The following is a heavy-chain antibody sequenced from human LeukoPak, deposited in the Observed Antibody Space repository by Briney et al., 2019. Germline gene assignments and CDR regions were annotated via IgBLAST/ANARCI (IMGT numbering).Heavy chain of an antibody. CDR3: ARGYARYDILTGSCFDS. D-gene: IGHD3-9*01. J-gene: IGHJ4*02. Sequence: GRSLRLSCAASGFTFSSYGMHWVRQAPGKGLEWVAVIWYDGSNKYYADSVKGRFTISRDNSKNTLYLQMNSLRAEDTAVYYCARGYARYDILTGSCFDSWGQGPLVTAPS. CDR1: GFTFSSYG. V-gene: IGHV3-33*01. CDR2: IWYDGSNK.